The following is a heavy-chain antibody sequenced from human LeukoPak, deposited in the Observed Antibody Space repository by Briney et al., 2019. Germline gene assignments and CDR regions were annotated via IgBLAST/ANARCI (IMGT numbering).Heavy chain of an antibody. Sequence: PGGSLRLSCAASGFTFSSYAMSWVRQAPGKGLEWVSAISGSGGSTYYADSVKGRFTISSDNSKNTLYLQMNSLRAEDTAVYYCAKGGAWQQLVLWFDPWGQGTLVTVSS. D-gene: IGHD6-13*01. V-gene: IGHV3-23*01. CDR2: ISGSGGST. CDR1: GFTFSSYA. J-gene: IGHJ5*02. CDR3: AKGGAWQQLVLWFDP.